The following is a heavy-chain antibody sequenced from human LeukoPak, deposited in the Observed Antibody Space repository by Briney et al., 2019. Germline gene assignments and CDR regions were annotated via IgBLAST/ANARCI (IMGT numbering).Heavy chain of an antibody. Sequence: GGSLRLSCAASGFTFSGYEMNWVRQAPGKGLEWVSYISSSGTPIHYADSVKGRFTTSRDNAKNSLFLQMNSLRAEDTAVYYCAREKTACGGDCYDSWGQGTLVTVSS. CDR1: GFTFSGYE. D-gene: IGHD2-21*01. CDR2: ISSSGTPI. CDR3: AREKTACGGDCYDS. J-gene: IGHJ4*02. V-gene: IGHV3-48*03.